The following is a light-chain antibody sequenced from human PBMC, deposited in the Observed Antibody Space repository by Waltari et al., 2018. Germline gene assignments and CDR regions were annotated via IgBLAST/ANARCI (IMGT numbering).Light chain of an antibody. CDR2: EDS. CDR3: CSYAGSSTWV. CDR1: RSHVGSYNL. Sequence: QSALTQPASVSGSPGQSITISCTGPRSHVGSYNLLSWYQQHPGKAPKLMIYEDSKRPSGVSNRFSGSKSGNTASLTISGLQAEDEADYYCCSYAGSSTWVFGGGTKLTVL. J-gene: IGLJ3*02. V-gene: IGLV2-23*01.